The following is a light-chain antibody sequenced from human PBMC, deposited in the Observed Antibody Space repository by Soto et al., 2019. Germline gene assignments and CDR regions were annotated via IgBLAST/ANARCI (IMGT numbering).Light chain of an antibody. Sequence: EVVMTQSPATLSVSPGESATLSCRASQSITSELAWYQQKACQPPRLLIYGASTRATGVPARFTGSGSGSDFTLTISGLQSEDFAVYYCQQGHNWPLIFGQGTRLE. CDR1: QSITSE. V-gene: IGKV3-15*01. CDR3: QQGHNWPLI. J-gene: IGKJ2*01. CDR2: GAS.